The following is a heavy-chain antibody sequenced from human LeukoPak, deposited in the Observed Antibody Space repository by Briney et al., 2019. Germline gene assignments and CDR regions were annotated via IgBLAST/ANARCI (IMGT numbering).Heavy chain of an antibody. V-gene: IGHV3-23*01. Sequence: GGSLRLSCAASGFTFSSYGMSWVRQAPGKGLEWVSAISGSGGSTYYADSVKGRFTIPRDNAKNTLYLQMNSLRAEDTAVYYCARAGRYFDWLFGLDYWGQGTLVTVSS. CDR1: GFTFSSYG. CDR3: ARAGRYFDWLFGLDY. J-gene: IGHJ4*02. CDR2: ISGSGGST. D-gene: IGHD3-9*01.